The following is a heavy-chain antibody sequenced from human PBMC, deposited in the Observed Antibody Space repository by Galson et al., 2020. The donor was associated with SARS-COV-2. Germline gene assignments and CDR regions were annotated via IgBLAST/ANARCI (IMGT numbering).Heavy chain of an antibody. J-gene: IGHJ1*01. V-gene: IGHV3-7*01. CDR2: IKQDGSEK. CDR3: ARDTSTSPWAEYFQH. D-gene: IGHD2-2*01. CDR1: GFTFSSYW. Sequence: GGSLRLSCAASGFTFSSYWMSWVRQAPGKGLEWVANIKQDGSEKYYVDSVKGRFTVSRDNAQNSLYLQMNSLRAEDTAIYYCARDTSTSPWAEYFQHWGQGTLVTVSS.